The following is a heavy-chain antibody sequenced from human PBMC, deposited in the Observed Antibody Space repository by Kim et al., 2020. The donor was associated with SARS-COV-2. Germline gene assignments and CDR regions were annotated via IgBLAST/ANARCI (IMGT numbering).Heavy chain of an antibody. CDR3: ATSIGYSYGPVMDG. V-gene: IGHV3-23*01. Sequence: GGSLRLSCAASGFTFSSYAMSWVRQAPGKGLEWVSAISGSGGSTYYADSVKGRFTISRDNSKNTLYLQMNSLRAEDTAVYYCATSIGYSYGPVMDGWGQGTTVTFS. J-gene: IGHJ6*02. CDR2: ISGSGGST. D-gene: IGHD5-18*01. CDR1: GFTFSSYA.